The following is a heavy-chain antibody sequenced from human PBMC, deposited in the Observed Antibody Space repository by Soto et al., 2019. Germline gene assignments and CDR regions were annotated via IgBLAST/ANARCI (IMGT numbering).Heavy chain of an antibody. CDR3: TRADPRFRYYYYYGMDV. CDR2: IYYSGST. Sequence: LSLTCSVSGGSISSPGYYWSWIRQHPGKGLEWIGYIYYSGSTYYNPSLKGRVTISVDKSKDQFSLKLTSVTAADTAVYYCTRADPRFRYYYYYGMDVWGQGATVTVSS. V-gene: IGHV4-31*03. J-gene: IGHJ6*02. CDR1: GGSISSPGYY. D-gene: IGHD3-16*01.